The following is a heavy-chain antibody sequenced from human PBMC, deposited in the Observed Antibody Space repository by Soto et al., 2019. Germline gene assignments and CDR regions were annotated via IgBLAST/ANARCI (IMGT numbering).Heavy chain of an antibody. D-gene: IGHD6-13*01. J-gene: IGHJ4*02. CDR2: IIPVFGTA. CDR3: AVGSGYDYAYSSSWY. V-gene: IGHV1-69*13. CDR1: GGTFSSYA. Sequence: SVKVSCKASGGTFSSYAISWVRQAPGQGLEWMGGIIPVFGTANYAQKFQGRVTITADESTSTAYMELSSLRSEDTAVYYCAVGSGYDYAYSSSWYWGQGTLVTVSS.